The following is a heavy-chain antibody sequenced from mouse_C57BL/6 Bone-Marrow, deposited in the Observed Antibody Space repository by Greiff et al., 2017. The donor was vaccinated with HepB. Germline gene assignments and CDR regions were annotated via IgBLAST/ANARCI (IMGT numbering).Heavy chain of an antibody. J-gene: IGHJ2*01. V-gene: IGHV1-66*01. CDR3: ARKGTTEDYFGY. D-gene: IGHD1-1*01. Sequence: QVQLKQSGPELVKPGASVKISCKASGYSFTSDYIHWVKQRPGQGLEWIGWIYPGSGNTKYNEKFKGKATLTADTSSSTAYMQLSSLTSEDSAVYYCARKGTTEDYFGYWGQGTTLTVS. CDR1: GYSFTSDY. CDR2: IYPGSGNT.